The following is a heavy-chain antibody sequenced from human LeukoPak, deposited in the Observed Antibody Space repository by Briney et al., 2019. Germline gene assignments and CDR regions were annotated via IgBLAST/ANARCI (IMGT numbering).Heavy chain of an antibody. V-gene: IGHV4-34*01. CDR2: INHSGST. CDR1: GGSFSGYY. CDR3: ARGPPWFGELWLDY. D-gene: IGHD3-10*01. J-gene: IGHJ4*02. Sequence: SETLSLTCAVYGGSFSGYYWSWIRQPPGKGLEWIGEINHSGSTNYNPSLKSRVTISVDTSKNQFSLKLSSVAAADTAVYYCARGPPWFGELWLDYWGQGTLVTVSS.